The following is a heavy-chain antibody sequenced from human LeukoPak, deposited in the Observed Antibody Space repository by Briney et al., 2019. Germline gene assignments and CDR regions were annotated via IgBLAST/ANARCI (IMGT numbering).Heavy chain of an antibody. D-gene: IGHD4-23*01. V-gene: IGHV3-74*01. CDR3: ARGRPHGNDY. CDR1: GFTFSSYW. Sequence: GGSLRLSCAASGFTFSSYWMNWVRQAPGKGLVWVSRIASDGSSTTYADSVKGRFSISRDNAKNTLYLQMNSLRVEDTAVYYCARGRPHGNDYWGQGTLVTVSA. CDR2: IASDGSST. J-gene: IGHJ4*02.